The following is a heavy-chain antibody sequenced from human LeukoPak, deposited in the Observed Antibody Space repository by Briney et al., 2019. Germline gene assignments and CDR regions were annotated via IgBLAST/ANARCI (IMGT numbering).Heavy chain of an antibody. CDR1: GFTFSSYA. Sequence: GRSLRLSCAASGFTFSSYAMHWVRQAPGKGPEWVAVISYDGTNKYYADSVKGRFTISRDNSKNTVYLQMNSLRAEDTAVYYCARVRRYGMDVWGQGTTVTVSS. CDR3: ARVRRYGMDV. V-gene: IGHV3-30*04. J-gene: IGHJ6*02. CDR2: ISYDGTNK.